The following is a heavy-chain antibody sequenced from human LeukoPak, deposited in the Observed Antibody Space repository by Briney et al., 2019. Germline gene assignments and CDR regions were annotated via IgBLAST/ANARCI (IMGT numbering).Heavy chain of an antibody. Sequence: GGSLRLSCAASGFTFSKAWVSWVRQAPGKGLEWVSVIYSGGSTYYADSVKGRFTISRDNSKNTLYLQMGSLRAEDMAVYYCARDRGYYDFWSGYVDYWGQGTLVTVSS. D-gene: IGHD3-3*01. J-gene: IGHJ4*02. CDR3: ARDRGYYDFWSGYVDY. CDR1: GFTFSKAW. V-gene: IGHV3-66*01. CDR2: IYSGGST.